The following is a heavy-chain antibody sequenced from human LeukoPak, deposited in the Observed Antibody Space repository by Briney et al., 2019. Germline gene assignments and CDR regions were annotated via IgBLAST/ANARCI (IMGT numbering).Heavy chain of an antibody. V-gene: IGHV1-2*02. CDR1: GYTFTGYY. J-gene: IGHJ4*02. Sequence: GASVKVSCKASGYTFTGYYMHWVRQAPGQGLEWMGWINPNSGGTNYAQKFQGRVTMTSDTSISTAYMELSRLRSDDTAVYYCARDLTRPMRYYDSSGYYYFDYWGQGTLVTVSS. CDR3: ARDLTRPMRYYDSSGYYYFDY. D-gene: IGHD3-22*01. CDR2: INPNSGGT.